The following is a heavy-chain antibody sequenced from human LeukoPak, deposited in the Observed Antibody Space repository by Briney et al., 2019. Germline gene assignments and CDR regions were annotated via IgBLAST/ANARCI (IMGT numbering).Heavy chain of an antibody. Sequence: GGSLRLSCAASGYTCGSYWMYWVRQAPGKGLMWVSRINTDGSNTHYADSVKGRFTISRDNAKNTLYLQMNGLRVEDTAVYYCVVWGEDRSGHRFDFWGQGTLVTVSS. J-gene: IGHJ4*02. V-gene: IGHV3-74*01. CDR2: INTDGSNT. CDR3: VVWGEDRSGHRFDF. CDR1: GYTCGSYW. D-gene: IGHD3-22*01.